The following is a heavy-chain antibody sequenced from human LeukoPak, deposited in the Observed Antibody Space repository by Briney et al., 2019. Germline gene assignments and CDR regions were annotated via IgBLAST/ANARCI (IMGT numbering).Heavy chain of an antibody. J-gene: IGHJ4*02. CDR3: ARDRGSGSYFDGY. V-gene: IGHV1-2*02. D-gene: IGHD1-26*01. CDR2: INPNSGDT. CDR1: GYTFTGYY. Sequence: GASVKVSCKASGYTFTGYYMHLVRQAPGQGPEWMAWINPNSGDTKYVQKLQGRVTMTRDTSISTACMELRSLRSDDTAVYYCARDRGSGSYFDGYWGQGTLVTVSS.